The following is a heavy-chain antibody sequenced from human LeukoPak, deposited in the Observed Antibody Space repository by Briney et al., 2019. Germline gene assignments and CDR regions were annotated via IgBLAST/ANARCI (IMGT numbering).Heavy chain of an antibody. CDR2: IYYSGST. Sequence: SETLSLTCTVSGGSISSYYWSWIRQPPGKGLEWIGSIYYSGSTYCNPSLKSRVTISVDTSKNQFSLKLSSVTAADTADYYCARQKGDYYGSGSYYPRNWFDPWGQGTLVTVSS. CDR3: ARQKGDYYGSGSYYPRNWFDP. J-gene: IGHJ5*02. CDR1: GGSISSYY. V-gene: IGHV4-39*01. D-gene: IGHD3-10*01.